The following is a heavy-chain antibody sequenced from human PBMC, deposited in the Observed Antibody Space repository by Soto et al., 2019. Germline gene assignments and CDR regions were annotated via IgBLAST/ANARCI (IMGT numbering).Heavy chain of an antibody. CDR3: ARDLMEGSGIAVAGQPYYYYGMDV. J-gene: IGHJ6*02. V-gene: IGHV4-59*01. Sequence: PSETLSLTCTVSGGSISSYYWSWIRQPPGKGLEWIGYIYYSGSTNYNPSLKSRVTISVDTSKNQFSLKLSSVTAADTAVYYCARDLMEGSGIAVAGQPYYYYGMDVWGQGTTVTVSS. D-gene: IGHD6-19*01. CDR2: IYYSGST. CDR1: GGSISSYY.